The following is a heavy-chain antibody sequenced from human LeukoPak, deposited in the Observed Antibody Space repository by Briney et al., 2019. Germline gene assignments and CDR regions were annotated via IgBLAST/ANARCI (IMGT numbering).Heavy chain of an antibody. Sequence: SETLSLTCTVSGGSISTYYWSWIRQPPGKGLEWIGYTYSSGSTNYNPSLKSRVTISVDTSKNQFSLKLSSVTAADTAVYYCARQREYYESSGYYSFDYWGQGTLVTVSS. V-gene: IGHV4-59*08. J-gene: IGHJ4*02. CDR2: TYSSGST. CDR1: GGSISTYY. D-gene: IGHD3-22*01. CDR3: ARQREYYESSGYYSFDY.